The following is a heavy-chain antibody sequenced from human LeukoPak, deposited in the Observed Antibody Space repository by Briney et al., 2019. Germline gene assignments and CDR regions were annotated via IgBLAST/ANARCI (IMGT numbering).Heavy chain of an antibody. D-gene: IGHD6-19*01. CDR2: ISGSGGST. V-gene: IGHV3-23*01. CDR1: GFTFSSYS. J-gene: IGHJ4*02. CDR3: AKRLARGSSGYTSVFDY. Sequence: GGSLRLSCAASGFTFSSYSMNWVRQAPGKGLEWVSAISGSGGSTYYADSVKGRFTISRDNSKNTLYLQMNSLRAEDTAVYYCAKRLARGSSGYTSVFDYWGQGTLVTVSS.